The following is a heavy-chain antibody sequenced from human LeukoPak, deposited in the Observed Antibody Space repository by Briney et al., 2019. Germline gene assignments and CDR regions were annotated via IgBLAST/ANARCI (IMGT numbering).Heavy chain of an antibody. V-gene: IGHV3-13*01. J-gene: IGHJ2*01. D-gene: IGHD6-13*01. Sequence: PGGTLRLSCAASGFSFRSHGMNWVRQAPGKGLEWVSGIGTAGEIYYPGSVKGRFTISRENAKNSLYLQMNSLRAGDTAVYYCARAAYSSTWYSRYFDLWGRGTLVTVSS. CDR3: ARAAYSSTWYSRYFDL. CDR2: IGTAGEI. CDR1: GFSFRSHG.